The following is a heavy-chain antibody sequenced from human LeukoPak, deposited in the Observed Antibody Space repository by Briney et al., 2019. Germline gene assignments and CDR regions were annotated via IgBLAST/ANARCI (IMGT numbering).Heavy chain of an antibody. J-gene: IGHJ6*03. Sequence: SETLSLACTVSGGSIGSSSYYWGWIRQPPGKGLEWIGNIYYSGSTYFNPSLKSRVTISVDTSKNQFSLKLSAVTAADTAVYYCASVRRGFGESSKYYSYYYMDVWGNGTTVTISS. D-gene: IGHD3-10*01. CDR2: IYYSGST. CDR3: ASVRRGFGESSKYYSYYYMDV. V-gene: IGHV4-39*01. CDR1: GGSIGSSSYY.